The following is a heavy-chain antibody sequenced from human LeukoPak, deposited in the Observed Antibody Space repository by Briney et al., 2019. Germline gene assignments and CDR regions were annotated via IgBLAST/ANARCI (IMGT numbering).Heavy chain of an antibody. V-gene: IGHV3-30-3*01. CDR2: ISYDGSNK. D-gene: IGHD1-26*01. Sequence: GGSLRLSCAASGFTFSSYAMHWVRQAPGKGLEWVAVISYDGSNKYYADSVKGRFTISRDNSKNTLYLQINSLRAEDTAVYYCARGSGSYPQYYFDYWGQGTLVTVSS. J-gene: IGHJ4*02. CDR3: ARGSGSYPQYYFDY. CDR1: GFTFSSYA.